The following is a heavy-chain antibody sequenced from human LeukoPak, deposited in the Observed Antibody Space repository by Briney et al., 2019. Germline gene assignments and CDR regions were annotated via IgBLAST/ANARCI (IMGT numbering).Heavy chain of an antibody. CDR3: ARDEASYFYDSGGRIDL. CDR2: ISPYNGNT. D-gene: IGHD3-22*01. J-gene: IGHJ5*02. V-gene: IGHV1-18*01. CDR1: GYTFTTYG. Sequence: ASVKVSCKASGYTFTTYGVSWVRQAPGQGLEWMGLISPYNGNTNYAPRLQGRVTMTTDTSTATAYMDLRSLTSDDTAVYYCARDEASYFYDSGGRIDLWGQGTLVIVFS.